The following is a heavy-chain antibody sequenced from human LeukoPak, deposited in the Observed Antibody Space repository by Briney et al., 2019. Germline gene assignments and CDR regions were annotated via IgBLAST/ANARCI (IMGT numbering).Heavy chain of an antibody. CDR2: INHSGST. Sequence: SETLSLTCAVCGGSFSGCYWSWIGQPPGKGLEWIGEINHSGSTNYNPSLTSRVTISVDTSKNQFSLTLSAVTAPDTAAYFCARGAGIYYYYMAVSGKGTTATVS. J-gene: IGHJ6*03. CDR1: GGSFSGCY. CDR3: ARGAGIYYYYMAV. V-gene: IGHV4-34*01.